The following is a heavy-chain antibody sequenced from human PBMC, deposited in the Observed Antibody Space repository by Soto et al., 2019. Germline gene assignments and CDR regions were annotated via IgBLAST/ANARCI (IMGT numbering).Heavy chain of an antibody. CDR1: GGSISSYF. CDR3: ARGRGGTYDAFDI. CDR2: IFYSATT. J-gene: IGHJ3*02. V-gene: IGHV4-59*01. D-gene: IGHD1-26*01. Sequence: QVQLQESGPRLVKPSKTLSLTCTVSGGSISSYFWSWIRQPPGEGLEWIGYIFYSATTNYSPSLKSRVTMSLGTAKNQFYLNLTSVTAADTAVYYCARGRGGTYDAFDIWGQGTMVTVSS.